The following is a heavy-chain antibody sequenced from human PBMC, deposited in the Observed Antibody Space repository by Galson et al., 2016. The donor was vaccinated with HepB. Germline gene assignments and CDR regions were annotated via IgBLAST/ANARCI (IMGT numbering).Heavy chain of an antibody. CDR1: GASISDSNW. V-gene: IGHV4-4*02. J-gene: IGHJ5*01. CDR2: IYHTGTS. D-gene: IGHD2-2*01. Sequence: SETLSLTCAVSGASISDSNWWTWVRQVPGKGLEWIGEIYHTGTSNNNPFLSSRFTLSVDKSRNQFSLNLNSVTAADTAVYYCARASVIPGARMVFDSWGQGILVTVSS. CDR3: ARASVIPGARMVFDS.